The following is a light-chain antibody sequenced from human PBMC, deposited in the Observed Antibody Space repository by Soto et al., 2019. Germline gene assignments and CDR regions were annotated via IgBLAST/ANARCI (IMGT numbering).Light chain of an antibody. V-gene: IGKV3-11*01. Sequence: EIVLTQSPGSLPLSPGERATLSCRASQSVSSGVAWYQQKPGQAPKLLIFGASSRATGIPDRFSGSGSGTEFTLTISSLEPEDSAVYYCQQRHMWPITFGQGTRLEIK. J-gene: IGKJ5*01. CDR3: QQRHMWPIT. CDR2: GAS. CDR1: QSVSSG.